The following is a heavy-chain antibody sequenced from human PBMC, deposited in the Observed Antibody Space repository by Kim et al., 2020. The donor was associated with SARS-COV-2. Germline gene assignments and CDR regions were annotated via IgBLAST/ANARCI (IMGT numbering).Heavy chain of an antibody. J-gene: IGHJ6*02. D-gene: IGHD3-10*01. V-gene: IGHV3-23*01. CDR3: ASGGGSYYYYYGMDV. CDR1: GFTFSSYA. CDR2: ISGSGGST. Sequence: GGSLRLSCAASGFTFSSYAMSWVRQAPGKGLEWVSAISGSGGSTYYADSVKGRFTISRDNSKNTLYLQMNSLRAEDTAVYYCASGGGSYYYYYGMDVWGQGTTVTVSS.